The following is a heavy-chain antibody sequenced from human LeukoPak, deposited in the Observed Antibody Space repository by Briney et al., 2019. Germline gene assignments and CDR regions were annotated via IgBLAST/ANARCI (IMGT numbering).Heavy chain of an antibody. Sequence: SETLSLTCAVYGGSFSGYYWSWIRQPPGKGLEWIGEINHSGSTNYNPSLKSRVTISVDTSKNQFSLKLSSVTAADTAVYYCARGKINSSSWYCWFDPWGQGTLVTVSS. J-gene: IGHJ5*02. CDR3: ARGKINSSSWYCWFDP. D-gene: IGHD6-13*01. V-gene: IGHV4-34*01. CDR1: GGSFSGYY. CDR2: INHSGST.